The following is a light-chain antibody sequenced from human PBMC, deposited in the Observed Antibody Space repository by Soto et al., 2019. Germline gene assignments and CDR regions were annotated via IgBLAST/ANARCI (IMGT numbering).Light chain of an antibody. CDR1: QSVSSF. V-gene: IGKV3-11*01. CDR2: DAS. J-gene: IGKJ1*01. Sequence: EIVLTQSPATLSLSPGERATLSCRASQSVSSFLAWYQQKPGQAPRLLIYDASNRATGIPARFSGSGSGTDSTLTISGLEPEDFAVYYCQHRTNWPPWTFGQGTKVEIK. CDR3: QHRTNWPPWT.